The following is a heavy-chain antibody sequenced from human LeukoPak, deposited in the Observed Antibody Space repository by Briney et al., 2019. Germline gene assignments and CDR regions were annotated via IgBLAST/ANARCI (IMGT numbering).Heavy chain of an antibody. V-gene: IGHV3-21*01. D-gene: IGHD1-1*01. Sequence: GGSLRLSCGDSGSSFSSYSMNWVRQAPGKDLEWVSSISSSSKYIYYADSVKGRFTISRDNAKNSLYLQMNGLRADDTAVYYCARSPQGTGSPADYWGQGTPVTVSS. CDR3: ARSPQGTGSPADY. CDR1: GSSFSSYS. CDR2: ISSSSKYI. J-gene: IGHJ4*02.